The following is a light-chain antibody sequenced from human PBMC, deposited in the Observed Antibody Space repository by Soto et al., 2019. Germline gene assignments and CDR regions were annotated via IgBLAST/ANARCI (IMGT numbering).Light chain of an antibody. V-gene: IGKV3D-20*02. Sequence: EIVLTQSPGTLSLSPGERATISCRASQSVSSSYLAWYQQNPGQAHRLLIYGASSRATGIPARFSGSGSGTDFTLTISSLEPEDFAVYYGHQRQYWPPITVGQGTRLAIK. CDR1: QSVSSSY. CDR3: HQRQYWPPIT. CDR2: GAS. J-gene: IGKJ5*01.